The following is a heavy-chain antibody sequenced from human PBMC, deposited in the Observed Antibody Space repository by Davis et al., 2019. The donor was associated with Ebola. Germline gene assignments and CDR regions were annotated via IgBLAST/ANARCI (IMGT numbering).Heavy chain of an antibody. D-gene: IGHD6-19*01. J-gene: IGHJ4*02. CDR1: GFTSSTYA. CDR3: ATAVSVGGHK. V-gene: IGHV3-23*01. Sequence: PGGSLRLSCTTSGFTSSTYALSWVRQAPGKGLEWVASISGNGDRTVYADSVKGRFTISRDKSKNMLYLQMNSLRVEDTAIYYCATAVSVGGHKWGQGTLVTVSS. CDR2: ISGNGDRT.